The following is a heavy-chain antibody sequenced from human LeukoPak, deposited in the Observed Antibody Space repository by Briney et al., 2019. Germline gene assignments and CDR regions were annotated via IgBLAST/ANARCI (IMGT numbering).Heavy chain of an antibody. D-gene: IGHD4-23*01. V-gene: IGHV3-23*01. CDR2: IHGSDDTT. CDR3: AKDLFRWSFDF. J-gene: IGHJ4*02. CDR1: GFTFSSYA. Sequence: GGSLRLSCAASGFTFSSYAMSWVRQAPGKGLEWVSAIHGSDDTTHYADSVKGRFTISRDKSKNTLYLLMNSLRADDTAVYYCAKDLFRWSFDFWGQGTLVTVSS.